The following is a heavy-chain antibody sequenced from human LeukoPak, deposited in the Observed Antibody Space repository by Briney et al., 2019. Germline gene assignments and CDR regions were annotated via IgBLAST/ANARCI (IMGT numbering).Heavy chain of an antibody. CDR2: INQDGRER. CDR3: ARDFLGEGGAGGV. Sequence: PGGSLRLSCAASGFSFRDYWMNWVRQAPGKGLEWVACINQDGRERYSVEGRFTISRDNAKNSLSLQMNSLRAEDTAVYYCARDFLGEGGAGGVWGQGTLVTVSS. CDR1: GFSFRDYW. V-gene: IGHV3-7*01. J-gene: IGHJ4*02. D-gene: IGHD3-10*01.